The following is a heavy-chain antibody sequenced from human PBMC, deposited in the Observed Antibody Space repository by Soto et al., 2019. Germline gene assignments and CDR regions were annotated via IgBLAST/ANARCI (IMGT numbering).Heavy chain of an antibody. D-gene: IGHD6-13*01. J-gene: IGHJ4*02. CDR3: AKEGSYSTSFEY. V-gene: IGHV3-23*01. CDR1: GITFSSYA. CDR2: ISGSGGST. Sequence: EVQVLESGGGLVQPGGSLRLSCAASGITFSSYAMSWVRQAPGKGLEWVSAISGSGGSTYYADSVKGRFTISRDNSKNTLYLQMNSLRAEDTAVYYCAKEGSYSTSFEYWGQGTLVTVSS.